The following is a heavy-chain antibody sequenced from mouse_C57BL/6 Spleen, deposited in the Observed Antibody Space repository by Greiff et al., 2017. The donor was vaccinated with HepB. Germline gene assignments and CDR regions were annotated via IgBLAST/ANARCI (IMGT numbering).Heavy chain of an antibody. Sequence: QVQLQQPGAELVRPGSSVKLSCKASGYTFTSYWMHWVKQRPIQSLEWIGNIDPSDSETHYNQKFKDKATLTVDKSSSTAYMQLSSLTSEDSAVYYGARSSYEWYFDVWGTGTTVTVSS. CDR1: GYTFTSYW. V-gene: IGHV1-52*01. J-gene: IGHJ1*03. D-gene: IGHD1-1*01. CDR2: IDPSDSET. CDR3: ARSSYEWYFDV.